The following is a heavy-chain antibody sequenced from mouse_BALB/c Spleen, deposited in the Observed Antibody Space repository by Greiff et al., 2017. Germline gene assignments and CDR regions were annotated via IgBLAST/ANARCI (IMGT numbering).Heavy chain of an antibody. Sequence: VQLQQSGAELVKPGASVKLSCTASGFNFKDTYMHWVKQRPEQGLEWIGRIDPANGNTKYDPKFQGKATITADTSSNTAYLQLSSLTSEDTAVYYCARGELRRGAMDYWGQGTSVTVSS. D-gene: IGHD2-4*01. J-gene: IGHJ4*01. CDR1: GFNFKDTY. V-gene: IGHV14-3*02. CDR2: IDPANGNT. CDR3: ARGELRRGAMDY.